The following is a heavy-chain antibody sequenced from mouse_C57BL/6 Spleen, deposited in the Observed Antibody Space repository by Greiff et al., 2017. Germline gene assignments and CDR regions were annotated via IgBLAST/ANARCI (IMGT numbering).Heavy chain of an antibody. V-gene: IGHV5-4*01. CDR2: ISDGGSYT. J-gene: IGHJ2*01. CDR3: AREGIGYGSSYTYYFDY. CDR1: GFTFSSYA. D-gene: IGHD1-1*01. Sequence: EVHLVESGGGLVKPGGSLKLSCAASGFTFSSYAMSWVRQTPEKRLEWVATISDGGSYTYYPDNVKGRFTISRDNAKNNLYLQMSHLKSEDTAMYYCAREGIGYGSSYTYYFDYWGQGTTLTVSS.